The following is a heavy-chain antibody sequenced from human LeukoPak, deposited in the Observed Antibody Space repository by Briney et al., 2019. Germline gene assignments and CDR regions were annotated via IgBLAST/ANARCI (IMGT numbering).Heavy chain of an antibody. J-gene: IGHJ4*02. Sequence: GESLKISCKASGYSFTTYWIGWVRQMPGKGLEWMGIIYPADSTAHYSPSFQGQVTISADKSISTAYLQWSSLKASDTAMYYCARSDGSGSYLTYLPDYWGQGTLVTVSS. V-gene: IGHV5-51*01. CDR2: IYPADSTA. CDR3: ARSDGSGSYLTYLPDY. CDR1: GYSFTTYW. D-gene: IGHD3-10*01.